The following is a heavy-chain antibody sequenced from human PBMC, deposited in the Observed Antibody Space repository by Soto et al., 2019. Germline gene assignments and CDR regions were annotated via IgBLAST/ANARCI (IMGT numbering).Heavy chain of an antibody. Sequence: ASVKVSCKASGYTFTSYGISWVRQAPGQGLEWMGWISAYNGNTNYAQKLQGRVTMTTDTSTGTAYMELRSLRSDDTAVYYCARLESGWYAEAYWGQGTLVTVSS. CDR3: ARLESGWYAEAY. D-gene: IGHD6-19*01. CDR1: GYTFTSYG. V-gene: IGHV1-18*01. J-gene: IGHJ4*02. CDR2: ISAYNGNT.